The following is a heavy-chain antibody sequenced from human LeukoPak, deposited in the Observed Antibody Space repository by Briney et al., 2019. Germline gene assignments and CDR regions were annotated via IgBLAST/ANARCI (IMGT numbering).Heavy chain of an antibody. Sequence: GGSLRLSCAASGFTFSSYGMHWVRQAPGKGLEWVAVISYDGSNKYYADSVKGRFTIPRDNSKNTLYLQMNSLRAEDTAVYYCAKDRGYSSSWCDYRGQGTLVTVSS. J-gene: IGHJ4*02. CDR1: GFTFSSYG. CDR2: ISYDGSNK. D-gene: IGHD6-13*01. CDR3: AKDRGYSSSWCDY. V-gene: IGHV3-30*18.